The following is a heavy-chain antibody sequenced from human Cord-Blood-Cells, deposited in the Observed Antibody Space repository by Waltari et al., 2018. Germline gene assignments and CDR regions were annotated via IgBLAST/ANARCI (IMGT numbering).Heavy chain of an antibody. J-gene: IGHJ6*02. D-gene: IGHD3-16*01. CDR1: GFTFDDYA. CDR3: AKDGVAGAYYYYYGMDV. CDR2: ISWNSGRI. V-gene: IGHV3-9*01. Sequence: EVQLVESGGGLVQPGRSLRLSCAASGFTFDDYAMHWVRHAPGKGLEWVSGISWNSGRIGYADSVKGRFTISRDNAKNSLYLQMNSLRAEDTALYYCAKDGVAGAYYYYYGMDVWGQGTTVTVSS.